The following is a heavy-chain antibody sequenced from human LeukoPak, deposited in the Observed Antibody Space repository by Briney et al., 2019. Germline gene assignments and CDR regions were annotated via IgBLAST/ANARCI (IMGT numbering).Heavy chain of an antibody. D-gene: IGHD1-1*01. V-gene: IGHV4-59*01. Sequence: KPSETLSLTCSVSGASIGSYYWIWIRQPPGKGPEWVGTINYSGNTKYYSSLKSRVCILADTSNNPFSLRLSSVTAADAAVYYCARESRTTSGVIDVWGEGTTVTVSS. CDR3: ARESRTTSGVIDV. CDR2: INYSGNT. J-gene: IGHJ6*03. CDR1: GASIGSYY.